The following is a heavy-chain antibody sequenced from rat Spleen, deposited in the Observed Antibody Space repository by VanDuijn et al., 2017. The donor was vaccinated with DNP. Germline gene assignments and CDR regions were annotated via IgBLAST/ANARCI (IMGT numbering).Heavy chain of an antibody. D-gene: IGHD4-3*01. CDR3: ARRTGDSGLDAMDA. CDR1: GFTFSDYN. V-gene: IGHV5S10*01. CDR2: IIYDGSRT. J-gene: IGHJ4*01. Sequence: EVQLVESGGGLVQPGRSLKLSCAASGFTFSDYNMAWVRQAPKKGLEWVATIIYDGSRTYYRDSVKGRFTISRDNAKSTLYLQMDSLRSEDTATYYCARRTGDSGLDAMDAWGQGTSVTVSS.